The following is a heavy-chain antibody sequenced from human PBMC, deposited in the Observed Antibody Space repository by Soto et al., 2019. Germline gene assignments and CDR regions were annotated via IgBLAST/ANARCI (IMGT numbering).Heavy chain of an antibody. J-gene: IGHJ6*02. Sequence: ASVKVSCKVSGYTLTELSMHWVRQAPGKGLEWMGGFDPEDGETIYAQKFQGRVTMTEDTSTDTAYMELSSLRSEDTAVYYCATKLGYCSSTSCYDGDYYGMDVWGQGTTVTVSS. CDR1: GYTLTELS. CDR2: FDPEDGET. V-gene: IGHV1-24*01. D-gene: IGHD2-2*01. CDR3: ATKLGYCSSTSCYDGDYYGMDV.